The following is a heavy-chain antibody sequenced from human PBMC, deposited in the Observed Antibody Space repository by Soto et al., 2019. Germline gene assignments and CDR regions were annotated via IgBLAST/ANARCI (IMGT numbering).Heavy chain of an antibody. V-gene: IGHV6-1*01. CDR2: TYYRSKWYN. J-gene: IGHJ4*02. CDR3: VRDRNTVFYYFDY. Sequence: PSQTLSLTCVISGDSVSSNSAAWNWIRQSPSRGLEWLGRTYYRSKWYNEYAVSVKSRITFNADTSKNQFSLQLNSVTPEDTAVYFCVRDRNTVFYYFDYWGQGTLVTVSS. CDR1: GDSVSSNSAA. D-gene: IGHD1-1*01.